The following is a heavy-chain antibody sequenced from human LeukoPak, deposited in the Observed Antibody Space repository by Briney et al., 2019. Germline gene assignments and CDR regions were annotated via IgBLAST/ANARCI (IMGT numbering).Heavy chain of an antibody. CDR1: GFTFSNYA. J-gene: IGHJ4*02. Sequence: GGSLRLSCAASGFTFSNYAMSWVRQAPGKGLEWVSTISGSGDSTYYADSVKGRFTISRDNSKNTLNLQMNSLRDEDTAVYYCAKSNDLDYWGQGTLVTVSS. V-gene: IGHV3-23*01. CDR2: ISGSGDST. D-gene: IGHD2-8*01. CDR3: AKSNDLDY.